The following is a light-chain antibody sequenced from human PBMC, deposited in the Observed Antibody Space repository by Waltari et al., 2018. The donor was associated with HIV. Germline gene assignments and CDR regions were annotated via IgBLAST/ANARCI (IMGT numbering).Light chain of an antibody. CDR1: QSFSSN. J-gene: IGKJ1*01. Sequence: ELVMTQSPATLPVSPGARATLPCRASQSFSSNLAWDQQKPGQAPRLLIDGAATRATGIPARFSGSGSGTEFTLTISSLQSEDFAVYYCQQYNNWPWAFGQGTKVEIK. CDR3: QQYNNWPWA. CDR2: GAA. V-gene: IGKV3-15*01.